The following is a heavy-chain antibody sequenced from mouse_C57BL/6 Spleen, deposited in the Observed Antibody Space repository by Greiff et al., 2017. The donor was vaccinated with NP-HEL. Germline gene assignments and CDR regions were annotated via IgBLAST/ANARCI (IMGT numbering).Heavy chain of an antibody. D-gene: IGHD3-2*02. V-gene: IGHV1-5*01. CDR1: GYTFTSYW. CDR3: TREGQLRLLAWFAY. CDR2: ISPGNSDT. J-gene: IGHJ3*01. Sequence: EVQLQQSGTVLARPGASVKMSCKTSGYTFTSYWMHWVKQRPGQGLEWIGAISPGNSDTSYNQKFKGKAKLTAVTSASTAYMELSSLTNEDSAVYYGTREGQLRLLAWFAYWGQGTLVTVSA.